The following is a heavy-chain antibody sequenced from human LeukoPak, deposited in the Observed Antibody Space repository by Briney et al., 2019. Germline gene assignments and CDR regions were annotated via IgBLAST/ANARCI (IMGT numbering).Heavy chain of an antibody. V-gene: IGHV1-8*03. J-gene: IGHJ4*02. CDR3: ARDAWPRGYFDY. D-gene: IGHD5-24*01. Sequence: ASVKVSCKASGYTFTSYDINWVRQATGQGLEWMGWMNPNSGNTGYAQKFQGRVTITADKSTSTAYMELSSLRSEDTAVYYCARDAWPRGYFDYWGQGTLVTVPS. CDR2: MNPNSGNT. CDR1: GYTFTSYD.